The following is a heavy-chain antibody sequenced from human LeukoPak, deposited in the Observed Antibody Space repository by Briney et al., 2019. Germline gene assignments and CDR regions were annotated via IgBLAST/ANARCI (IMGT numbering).Heavy chain of an antibody. CDR2: IYYSGST. D-gene: IGHD6-19*01. CDR3: ARGQWLVKEFDY. CDR1: GGSISSYY. V-gene: IGHV4-59*01. J-gene: IGHJ4*02. Sequence: PSETLSLTCTVSGGSISSYYWSWIRQPPGKGLEGIGYIYYSGSTNYNPSLKSRVTISVDTSKNQFSLKLSSVTAADTAVYYCARGQWLVKEFDYWGQGTLVTVSS.